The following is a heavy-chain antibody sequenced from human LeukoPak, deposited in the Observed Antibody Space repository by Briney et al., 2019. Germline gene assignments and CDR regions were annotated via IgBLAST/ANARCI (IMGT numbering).Heavy chain of an antibody. CDR3: ARYGPEKVLDY. Sequence: GRSLRLSCAASGFTFGSYGMHWVRQAAGKGLEWVAVIWYDGSEKYYVDSVKGRFTISRDNSKDTLYLQMNSLRVEDSAVYYCARYGPEKVLDYWGRGTLVAVSS. CDR2: IWYDGSEK. V-gene: IGHV3-33*01. J-gene: IGHJ4*02. D-gene: IGHD3-10*01. CDR1: GFTFGSYG.